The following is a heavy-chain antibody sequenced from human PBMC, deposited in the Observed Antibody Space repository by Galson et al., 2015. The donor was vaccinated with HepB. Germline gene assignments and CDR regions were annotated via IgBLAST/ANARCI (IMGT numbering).Heavy chain of an antibody. J-gene: IGHJ5*02. CDR2: INAGNGNT. CDR1: GYTFTSYA. V-gene: IGHV1-3*01. D-gene: IGHD3-9*01. Sequence: SVKVSCKASGYTFTSYAMHWVRQAPGQRLEWMGWINAGNGNTKYSQEFQGRVTITRDTSASTAYMELSSLRSEDTSVYYCARFSAGDYDILTGRYWFDPWGQGTLVTVSS. CDR3: ARFSAGDYDILTGRYWFDP.